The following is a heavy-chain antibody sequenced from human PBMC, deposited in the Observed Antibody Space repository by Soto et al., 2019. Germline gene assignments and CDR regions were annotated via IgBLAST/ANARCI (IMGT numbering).Heavy chain of an antibody. CDR3: ARDRRFIVVVVAATGPGYYGMDV. CDR1: GGTFSSYA. D-gene: IGHD2-15*01. CDR2: IIPIFGTA. Sequence: SVKVSCKASGGTFSSYAISWVRQAPGQGLEWMGGIIPIFGTANYAQKFQGRVTITADESTSTAYMELSSLRSEDTAVYYCARDRRFIVVVVAATGPGYYGMDVWGQGTTVTV. V-gene: IGHV1-69*13. J-gene: IGHJ6*02.